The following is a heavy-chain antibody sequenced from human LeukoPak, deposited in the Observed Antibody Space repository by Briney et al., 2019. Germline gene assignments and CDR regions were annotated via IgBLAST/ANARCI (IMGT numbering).Heavy chain of an antibody. CDR3: ASYNSSDYYGFDY. CDR1: GGSISSSSYY. V-gene: IGHV4-39*01. Sequence: SETLSLTCIVSGGSISSSSYYWDWIRQAPGEGLEWIGNFYGSGNTRYNPSLKSRVTISGDTSKNQFSLKLTSVTAADTAVYYCASYNSSDYYGFDYWGQGTLVTVSS. J-gene: IGHJ4*02. D-gene: IGHD3-22*01. CDR2: FYGSGNT.